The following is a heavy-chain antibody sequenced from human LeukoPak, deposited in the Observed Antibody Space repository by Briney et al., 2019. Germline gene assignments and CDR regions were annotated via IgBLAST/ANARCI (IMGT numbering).Heavy chain of an antibody. CDR2: ISSSGSTI. CDR1: GFTFSSYE. Sequence: GGSLRLSCAASGFTFSSYEMNWVRQAPGKGLEWVSYISSSGSTIYYADSVKGRFTISRDNAKNSLYLQMNSLGAEDTAVYYCARDSAYYDILTGYYHPTYYFDYWGQGTLVTVSS. V-gene: IGHV3-48*03. CDR3: ARDSAYYDILTGYYHPTYYFDY. D-gene: IGHD3-9*01. J-gene: IGHJ4*02.